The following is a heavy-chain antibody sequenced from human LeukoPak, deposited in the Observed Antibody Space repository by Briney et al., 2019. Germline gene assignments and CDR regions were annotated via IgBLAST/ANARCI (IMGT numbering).Heavy chain of an antibody. V-gene: IGHV3-23*01. Sequence: GGSLRLSCAASGFSFSTYGMSWVRQAPGKGLEWASTISGSGGSAYYADSVKGRFTISRDNSKNALYLQMYSLRAEDTAVYYCAKDRYSSSWFNWFDPWGQGTLVTVSS. D-gene: IGHD6-13*01. CDR3: AKDRYSSSWFNWFDP. J-gene: IGHJ5*02. CDR2: ISGSGGSA. CDR1: GFSFSTYG.